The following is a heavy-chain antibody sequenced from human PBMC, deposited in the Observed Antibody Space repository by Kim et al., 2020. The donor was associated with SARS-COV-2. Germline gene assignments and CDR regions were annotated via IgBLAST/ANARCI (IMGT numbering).Heavy chain of an antibody. CDR3: AKCLRWLDY. Sequence: GSTYYADSVKGRFTISRDNSKNTLYLQMNSLRAEDTAVYYCAKCLRWLDYWGQGTLVTVSS. J-gene: IGHJ4*02. V-gene: IGHV3-23*01. D-gene: IGHD4-17*01. CDR2: GST.